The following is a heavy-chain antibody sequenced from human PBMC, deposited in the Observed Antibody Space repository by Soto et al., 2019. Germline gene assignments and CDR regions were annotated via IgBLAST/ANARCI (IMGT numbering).Heavy chain of an antibody. CDR2: FDPEDGET. V-gene: IGHV1-24*01. CDR1: GYTLTELS. D-gene: IGHD3-16*01. J-gene: IGHJ3*02. CDR3: ARDLKGAQAFDN. Sequence: ASVKVSCKVSGYTLTELSMHWVRQAPGKGLEWMGGFDPEDGETIYAQKFQGRVTMTEDTSTYTAYMELSSLRSEDTALYYCARDLKGAQAFDNWGQGTMVTVSS.